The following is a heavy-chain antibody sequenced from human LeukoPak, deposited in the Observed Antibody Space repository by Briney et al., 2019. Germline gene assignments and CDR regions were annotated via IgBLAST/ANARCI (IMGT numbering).Heavy chain of an antibody. CDR1: GFTFSSYG. CDR2: ISYDGSNK. J-gene: IGHJ4*02. V-gene: IGHV3-30*18. Sequence: GGSLRLSCAASGFTFSSYGMHWVRQAPGKGLEWVAVISYDGSNKYYADSVKGRFTISRDNSKNTLYLQMNSLRAEDTAVYYCAKLYYYDSSGYYYPTDYWGQGTLVTVSS. D-gene: IGHD3-22*01. CDR3: AKLYYYDSSGYYYPTDY.